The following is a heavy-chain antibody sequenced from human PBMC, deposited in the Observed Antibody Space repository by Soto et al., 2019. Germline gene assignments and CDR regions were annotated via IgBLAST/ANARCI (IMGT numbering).Heavy chain of an antibody. V-gene: IGHV3-15*01. D-gene: IGHD3-3*01. Sequence: PGGSLRLSCAASGFTFSNAWMSWVRQAPGKGLEWVGRIKSKTDGGTTDYAAPVKGRFTISRDDSKNTLYLQMNSLKTEDTAVYYCTTDRSEVLEWSAYYYGMDVWGQGTTVTVSS. CDR1: GFTFSNAW. J-gene: IGHJ6*02. CDR2: IKSKTDGGTT. CDR3: TTDRSEVLEWSAYYYGMDV.